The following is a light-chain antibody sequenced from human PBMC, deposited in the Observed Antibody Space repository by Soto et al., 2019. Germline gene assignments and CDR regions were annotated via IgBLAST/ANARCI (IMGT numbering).Light chain of an antibody. CDR3: SSYTSSSNVV. V-gene: IGLV2-14*01. CDR1: SSDVGGYNY. Sequence: QSVLTQPASVSGSPGQSITISCTGTSSDVGGYNYVSWYQQHPGKAPKLMIYDVSNRPSGVSNRFSGSKSGNMASLTISGLQAEDEADYYCSSYTSSSNVVFGGGTKLTVL. J-gene: IGLJ2*01. CDR2: DVS.